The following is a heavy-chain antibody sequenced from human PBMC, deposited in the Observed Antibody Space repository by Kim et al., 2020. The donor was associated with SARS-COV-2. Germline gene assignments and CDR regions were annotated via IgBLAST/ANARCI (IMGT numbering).Heavy chain of an antibody. J-gene: IGHJ3*02. CDR1: GFTFSSYA. V-gene: IGHV3-23*01. D-gene: IGHD3-22*01. CDR3: ATSALLYYYDSHNAFDI. CDR2: ISGSGGST. Sequence: GGSLRLSCAASGFTFSSYAMSWVRQAPGKGLEWVSAISGSGGSTYYADSVKGRFTISRDNSKNTLYLQMNSLRAEDTAVYYCATSALLYYYDSHNAFDIWGQGTMVTVSS.